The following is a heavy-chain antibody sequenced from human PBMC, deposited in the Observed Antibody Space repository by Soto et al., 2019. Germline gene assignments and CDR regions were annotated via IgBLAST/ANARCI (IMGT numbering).Heavy chain of an antibody. D-gene: IGHD3-10*01. V-gene: IGHV2-5*02. CDR2: IYWDNDK. CDR1: GFSLSTTGVG. Sequence: QITLKESGPTLVKPTQTLTLTCSFSGFSLSTTGVGVGWIRHSPGKALEWLAIIYWDNDKRYSPSLKSRVTITKDTSKNPVVLTVTNMEPVDTGTYYCARSLWFGELHWGQGALVTVSS. J-gene: IGHJ4*02. CDR3: ARSLWFGELH.